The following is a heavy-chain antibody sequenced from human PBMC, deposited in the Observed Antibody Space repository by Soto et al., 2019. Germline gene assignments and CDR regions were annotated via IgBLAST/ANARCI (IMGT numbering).Heavy chain of an antibody. CDR3: ARRLYGDYDY. Sequence: QAQLAQSGAEVKELGASVKVSCKASGYSFTTSGITWVRQAPGQGLEWMGWISTYNGNTNYAQKLQDRVTLTTDTSTSTAYMELRSLRSDDTAVYYCARRLYGDYDYWGQGTLVTVSS. CDR2: ISTYNGNT. V-gene: IGHV1-18*01. CDR1: GYSFTTSG. J-gene: IGHJ4*02. D-gene: IGHD4-17*01.